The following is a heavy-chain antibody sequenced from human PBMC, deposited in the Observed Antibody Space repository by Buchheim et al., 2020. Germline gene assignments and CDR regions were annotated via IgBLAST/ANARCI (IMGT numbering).Heavy chain of an antibody. CDR2: IYYSGST. D-gene: IGHD5-18*01. Sequence: QVQLQESGPGLVKPSETLSLTCTVSGGSISSYYWSWIRQPPGKGLEWIGYIYYSGSTNYNPSLKSRVTISVDTSKNQFSLKLSSVTAADTAVYYCASGDGGYSYGHSFDYWGQGTL. CDR3: ASGDGGYSYGHSFDY. V-gene: IGHV4-59*01. J-gene: IGHJ4*02. CDR1: GGSISSYY.